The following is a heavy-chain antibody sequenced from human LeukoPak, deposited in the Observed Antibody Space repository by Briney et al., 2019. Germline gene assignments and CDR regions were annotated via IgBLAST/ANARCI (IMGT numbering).Heavy chain of an antibody. CDR2: INHSGST. CDR1: GGSFSGYY. V-gene: IGHV4-34*01. CDR3: ASVYPSSSLTGY. D-gene: IGHD6-13*01. Sequence: SSETLSLTCAVYGGSFSGYYWSWIRQPPGKGLEWIGEINHSGSTNYNPSLKSRVTISVDTSKNQFSLKLSSVTAADTAVYYCASVYPSSSLTGYWGQGTLVTVSS. J-gene: IGHJ4*02.